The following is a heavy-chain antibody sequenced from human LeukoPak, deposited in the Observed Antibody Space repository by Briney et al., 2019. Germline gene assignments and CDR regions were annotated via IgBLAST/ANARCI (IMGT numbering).Heavy chain of an antibody. CDR2: IIPIFGTA. Sequence: ASVKVSCKASGGTFISYAISWVRQAPGQGLEWMGGIIPIFGTANYAQKFQGRVTITADESTSTAYMELSSLRSEDTAVYYCASRDGYNPNTYFDYWGQGTLVTVSS. D-gene: IGHD5-24*01. V-gene: IGHV1-69*13. J-gene: IGHJ4*02. CDR1: GGTFISYA. CDR3: ASRDGYNPNTYFDY.